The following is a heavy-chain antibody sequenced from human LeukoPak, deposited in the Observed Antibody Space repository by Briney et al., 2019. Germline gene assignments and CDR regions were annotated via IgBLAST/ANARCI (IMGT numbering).Heavy chain of an antibody. D-gene: IGHD6-19*01. Sequence: GGSLRLSCAASGFTFSSYGMHWVRQAPGKGLEWVANIKQDGSEKYYVDSVKGRFTISRDNAKNSLYLQMNSLRAEDTAVYYCARDFSARSGWYYYYYYYMDVWGKGTTVTISS. CDR3: ARDFSARSGWYYYYYYYMDV. V-gene: IGHV3-7*01. CDR2: IKQDGSEK. CDR1: GFTFSSYG. J-gene: IGHJ6*03.